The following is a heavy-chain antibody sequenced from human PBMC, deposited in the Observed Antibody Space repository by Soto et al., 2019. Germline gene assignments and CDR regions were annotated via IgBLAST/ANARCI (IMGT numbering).Heavy chain of an antibody. Sequence: GGSLRLSCAASGFTFSSYSMNWVRQAPGKGLEWVSSISSSSSYIYYADSVKGRFTISRDNAKNSLYLQMNSLRAEDTAVYYCARDRENDYGDYVRVRDYWGQGTLVTVSS. CDR3: ARDRENDYGDYVRVRDY. CDR1: GFTFSSYS. J-gene: IGHJ4*02. D-gene: IGHD4-17*01. V-gene: IGHV3-21*01. CDR2: ISSSSSYI.